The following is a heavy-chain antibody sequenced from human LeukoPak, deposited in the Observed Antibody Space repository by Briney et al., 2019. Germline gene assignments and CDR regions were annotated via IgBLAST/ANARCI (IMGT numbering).Heavy chain of an antibody. Sequence: SETLSLTCAVYGGSFSGYYWSWIRQPPGKGVEWIGEINHSGSTNYNPSLKTRVTISVDTSKNQFSLKLSSVTAADTAVYYCASGHYDSSGYVYDYWGQGTRVTVSS. CDR3: ASGHYDSSGYVYDY. CDR1: GGSFSGYY. D-gene: IGHD3-22*01. J-gene: IGHJ4*02. CDR2: INHSGST. V-gene: IGHV4-34*01.